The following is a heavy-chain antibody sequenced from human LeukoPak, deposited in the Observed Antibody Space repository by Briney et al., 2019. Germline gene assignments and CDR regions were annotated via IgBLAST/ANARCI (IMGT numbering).Heavy chain of an antibody. J-gene: IGHJ4*02. CDR2: ISWKSGTI. CDR1: GFTFDEYT. CDR3: VKARRDGYNSWGIFDY. D-gene: IGHD5-24*01. Sequence: GGSLRLSCAASGFTFDEYTMHWVRQAPGGGLEWVSGISWKSGTIGYADSVKGRFTISRDNAKNSLYLQMNSLRVEDMALYYCVKARRDGYNSWGIFDYWGQGTLVTVSS. V-gene: IGHV3-9*03.